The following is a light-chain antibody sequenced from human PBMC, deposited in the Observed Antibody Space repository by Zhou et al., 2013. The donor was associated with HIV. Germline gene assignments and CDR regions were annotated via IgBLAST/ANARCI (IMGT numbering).Light chain of an antibody. V-gene: IGKV1-27*01. Sequence: IQMTQSPSSLSASVGDRVTITCRASQGISNYLAWYQQKPGKVPKLLIYAASTLQSGVPSRFSGSGFGTDFTLTINRLHPEDFATYYCQQANRFPQTFGQGTKVEIK. CDR2: AAS. CDR1: QGISNY. J-gene: IGKJ2*01. CDR3: QQANRFPQT.